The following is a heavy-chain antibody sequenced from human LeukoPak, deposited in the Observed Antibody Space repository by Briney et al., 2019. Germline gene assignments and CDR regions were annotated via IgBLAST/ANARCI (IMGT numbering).Heavy chain of an antibody. CDR3: ARAILSDPKYYGMDV. CDR2: ISSSSGTI. D-gene: IGHD3-9*01. Sequence: GGSLRLSCAASGFTFSSYSMNWVRQAPGKGLEWVSYISSSSGTIYYADSVKGRFTISRDNAKNSLYLQMNSLRVEDTAMYYCARAILSDPKYYGMDVWGQGTTVTVSS. CDR1: GFTFSSYS. V-gene: IGHV3-48*01. J-gene: IGHJ6*02.